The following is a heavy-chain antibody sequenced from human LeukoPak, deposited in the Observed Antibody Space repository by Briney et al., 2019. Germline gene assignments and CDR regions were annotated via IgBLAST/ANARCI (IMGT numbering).Heavy chain of an antibody. D-gene: IGHD6-19*01. CDR2: INHSGST. CDR3: ARGTLYSGWSYYFDY. Sequence: PSETLSLTCAVYGGSFSGYYWSWIRQPPGKGLEWIGEINHSGSTNYNPSLKSRVTISVDTSKNHFSLRLSSVTAADTAMYYCARGTLYSGWSYYFDYWGQGSQVTVSS. J-gene: IGHJ4*02. CDR1: GGSFSGYY. V-gene: IGHV4-34*01.